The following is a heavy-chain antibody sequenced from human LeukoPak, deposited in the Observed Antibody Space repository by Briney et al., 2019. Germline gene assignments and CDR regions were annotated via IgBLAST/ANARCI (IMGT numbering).Heavy chain of an antibody. CDR2: IIPIFGTA. J-gene: IGHJ4*02. V-gene: IGHV1-69*15. CDR3: ASAILDGYNDMYFDY. D-gene: IGHD5-24*01. Sequence: SVKVSCKASGGTFSSYAISWVRQAPGQGLEWMGRIIPIFGTANYAQKFQGRVTITPNESTSTAYMELSSLRSEDTAVYYCASAILDGYNDMYFDYWGQGTLVTVSS. CDR1: GGTFSSYA.